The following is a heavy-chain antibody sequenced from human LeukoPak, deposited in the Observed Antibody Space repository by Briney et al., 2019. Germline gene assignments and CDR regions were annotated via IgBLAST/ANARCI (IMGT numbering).Heavy chain of an antibody. J-gene: IGHJ4*02. CDR3: AREGGPYRPLDY. Sequence: SETLSLTCGVSGGSISNTNWCTWVRQPPGKGLEWIGEVDLLGRTNYNPSLKSRVTISVDKSENHISLWLTSVTAADTAVYYCAREGGPYRPLDYSGQGTLVTVSS. CDR1: GGSISNTNW. CDR2: VDLLGRT. V-gene: IGHV4-4*02.